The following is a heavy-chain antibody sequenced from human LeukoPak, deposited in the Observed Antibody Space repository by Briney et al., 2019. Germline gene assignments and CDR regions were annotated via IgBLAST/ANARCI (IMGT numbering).Heavy chain of an antibody. D-gene: IGHD4-23*01. Sequence: ASVKVSCKASGYAFSNYGLAWLRRAPGQGLRWLGWISTFNGHTNYAQIVQDRVTMTTDTSTNTAYLELRSLRSDDTAVYYCARRHLIGNGYFDHWGQGTLVTVSS. CDR1: GYAFSNYG. V-gene: IGHV1-18*01. J-gene: IGHJ4*02. CDR2: ISTFNGHT. CDR3: ARRHLIGNGYFDH.